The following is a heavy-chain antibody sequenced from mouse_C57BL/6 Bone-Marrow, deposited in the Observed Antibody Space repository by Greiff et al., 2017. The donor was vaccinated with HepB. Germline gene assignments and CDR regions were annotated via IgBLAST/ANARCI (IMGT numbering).Heavy chain of an antibody. D-gene: IGHD1-1*01. CDR1: GYTFTDYY. CDR2: IYPRSGNT. J-gene: IGHJ2*01. Sequence: VQLQQSGPELVKPGASVKISCKASGYTFTDYYINWVKQRTGQGLEWIGEIYPRSGNTYYNEKFKGKATLTADKSSSTAYMELRSLTSEDSAVYFCARNPLYYYGSSYEVYWGQGTTLTVSS. V-gene: IGHV1-81*01. CDR3: ARNPLYYYGSSYEVY.